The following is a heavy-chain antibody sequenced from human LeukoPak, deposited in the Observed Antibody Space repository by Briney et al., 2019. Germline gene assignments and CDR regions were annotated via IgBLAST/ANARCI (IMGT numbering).Heavy chain of an antibody. CDR1: GFTFSTYG. CDR3: AKRYDTTVYSINFDY. Sequence: PGGSLRLSCAASGFTFSTYGMHWVRQAPGKGLEWVAVISFDGNNEYYADSVKGRFTISRDNSKNTLYLQMNSLRADDTAMYYCAKRYDTTVYSINFDYWGQGTLVTVSS. D-gene: IGHD3-22*01. J-gene: IGHJ4*02. V-gene: IGHV3-30*18. CDR2: ISFDGNNE.